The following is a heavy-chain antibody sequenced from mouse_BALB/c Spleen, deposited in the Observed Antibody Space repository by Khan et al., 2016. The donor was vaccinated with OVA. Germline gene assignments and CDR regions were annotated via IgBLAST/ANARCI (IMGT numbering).Heavy chain of an antibody. Sequence: QVQLKQSGAELVRPGTSVKLSCKTSGYIFTSYWIHWVKQRSGQGLEWIARIYPGTDNTYYSERFKDKATLTADKSSSTAYLQLSSLKSEDSAVFFCAREEALYYFDYWGQGTTLTVSS. CDR2: IYPGTDNT. CDR3: AREEALYYFDY. CDR1: GYIFTSYW. J-gene: IGHJ2*01. V-gene: IGHV1-76*01. D-gene: IGHD3-2*02.